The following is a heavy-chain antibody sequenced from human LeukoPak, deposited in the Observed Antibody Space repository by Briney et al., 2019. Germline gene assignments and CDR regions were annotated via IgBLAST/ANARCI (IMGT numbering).Heavy chain of an antibody. D-gene: IGHD3-3*01. J-gene: IGHJ4*02. CDR2: VSANGGST. V-gene: IGHV3-23*01. CDR1: GFTFGSYA. CDR3: AKDLEWLSYFDY. Sequence: QPGGSLRLSCAASGFTFGSYAMSWVRQAPGKGLEWVSSVSANGGSTYYADSVKGRFTISRDNSKNTLYLQMNSLRAEDTAVYYWAKDLEWLSYFDYWGQGTLVTVSS.